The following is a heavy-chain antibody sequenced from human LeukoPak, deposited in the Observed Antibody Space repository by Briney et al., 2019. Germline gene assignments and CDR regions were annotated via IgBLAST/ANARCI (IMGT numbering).Heavy chain of an antibody. CDR2: ISSSSTI. V-gene: IGHV3-48*01. Sequence: GGSLRLSCAASGFTFSSYSMNWVRQAPGKGLEWVSYISSSSTIYYADSVKGRFTISRDTATNTVYLQMNSLRADDTAVYYCAREDSGYGLHLDYWGQGTLVTVSS. J-gene: IGHJ4*02. CDR1: GFTFSSYS. CDR3: AREDSGYGLHLDY. D-gene: IGHD5-12*01.